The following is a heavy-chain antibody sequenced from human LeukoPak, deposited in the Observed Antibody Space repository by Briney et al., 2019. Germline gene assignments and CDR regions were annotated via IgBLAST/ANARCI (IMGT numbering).Heavy chain of an antibody. D-gene: IGHD3-10*01. V-gene: IGHV4-59*08. CDR1: GGSISSHF. CDR3: ASPSKLVLSRGAFDI. Sequence: SETLSLTCTVSGGSISSHFWSWIRQAPGKGLEWIGYMYYSGSSNYNPSLKSRVTISVDTSKNQFSLKLISVTAADTAVYYCASPSKLVLSRGAFDIWGQGTMVSVSA. CDR2: MYYSGSS. J-gene: IGHJ3*02.